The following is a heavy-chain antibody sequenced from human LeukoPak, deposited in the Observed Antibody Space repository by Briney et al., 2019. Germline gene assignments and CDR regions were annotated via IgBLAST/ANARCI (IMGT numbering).Heavy chain of an antibody. CDR1: GFTFSSYA. Sequence: GGSLRLSCAASGFTFSSYAMSWVRQAPGKGLEWVSAISGSGGSTYYADSVKGRFTISRDNSKNTLYLQMNSLRAEDTAVYYCAKSSHIVVVIAYDWFDPWGQGTLVTVSS. CDR3: AKSSHIVVVIAYDWFDP. CDR2: ISGSGGST. J-gene: IGHJ5*02. D-gene: IGHD2-21*01. V-gene: IGHV3-23*01.